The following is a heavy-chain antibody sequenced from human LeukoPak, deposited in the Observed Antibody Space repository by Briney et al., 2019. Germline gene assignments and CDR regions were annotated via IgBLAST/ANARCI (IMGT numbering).Heavy chain of an antibody. CDR2: IIPIFGPA. V-gene: IGHV1-69*05. CDR3: ARDRSPYYYDSSGYPTAHYFDY. J-gene: IGHJ4*02. CDR1: GYTFTSYG. Sequence: GASVKVSCKASGYTFTSYGINWVRQAPGQGLEWMGGIIPIFGPANYAQKFQGRVTITTDESTSTAYMELSSLRSEDTAVYYCARDRSPYYYDSSGYPTAHYFDYWGQGTLVTVSS. D-gene: IGHD3-22*01.